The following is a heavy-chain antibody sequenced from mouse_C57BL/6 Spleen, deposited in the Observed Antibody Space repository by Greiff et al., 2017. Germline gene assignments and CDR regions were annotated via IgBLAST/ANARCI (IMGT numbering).Heavy chain of an antibody. J-gene: IGHJ2*01. D-gene: IGHD2-10*01. CDR2: IDPENGDD. CDR3: TTPAYYGNYDY. V-gene: IGHV14-4*01. CDR1: GFNIKDDY. Sequence: EVQLQQSGAELVRPGASVTLSCTASGFNIKDDYMHWVQQRPEQGLEWLGWIDPENGDDESASKFQGKAPITADTASNTAYLQLSSLTSEDTAVYYCTTPAYYGNYDYWGQGTTRTVSS.